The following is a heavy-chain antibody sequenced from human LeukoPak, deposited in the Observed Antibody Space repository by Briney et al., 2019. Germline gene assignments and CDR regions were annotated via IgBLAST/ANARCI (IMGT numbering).Heavy chain of an antibody. CDR3: ARWLVGVTGL. Sequence: GGSLRLSCAASGVTFRSYAMSWVRRAPGKGLEWVSSIDGSGYSTYYADSEKGRFTISRDNSKNILYLQMDSLRAEDTSVYYCARWLVGVTGLWGQGTLVTVSS. V-gene: IGHV3-23*01. J-gene: IGHJ4*02. CDR1: GVTFRSYA. CDR2: IDGSGYST. D-gene: IGHD1-26*01.